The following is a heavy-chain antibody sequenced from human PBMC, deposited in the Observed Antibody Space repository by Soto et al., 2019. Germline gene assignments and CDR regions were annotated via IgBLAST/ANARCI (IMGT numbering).Heavy chain of an antibody. D-gene: IGHD1-26*01. J-gene: IGHJ6*02. Sequence: SVKVSCKASGGTFSSYAISWVRQAPGQGLEWMGGIIPIFGTANYAQKFQGRVTITADESTSTAYMELSSLRSEDTAVYYCALGATKGYYYYGMDVWGQGTTVTVSS. CDR1: GGTFSSYA. CDR2: IIPIFGTA. V-gene: IGHV1-69*13. CDR3: ALGATKGYYYYGMDV.